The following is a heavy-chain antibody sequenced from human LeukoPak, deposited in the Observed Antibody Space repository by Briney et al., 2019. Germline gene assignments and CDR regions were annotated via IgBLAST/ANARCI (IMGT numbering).Heavy chain of an antibody. Sequence: SVKVSCKASGGTFSSYAISWVRQAPGQGLEWMGRIIPILGIANYAQKLQGRVTITADKSTSTAYMELSSLSSEDTAVYYCARGDGSNWGSNWGQGTLVSVSS. V-gene: IGHV1-69*04. CDR3: ARGDGSNWGSN. J-gene: IGHJ4*02. CDR1: GGTFSSYA. CDR2: IIPILGIA. D-gene: IGHD7-27*01.